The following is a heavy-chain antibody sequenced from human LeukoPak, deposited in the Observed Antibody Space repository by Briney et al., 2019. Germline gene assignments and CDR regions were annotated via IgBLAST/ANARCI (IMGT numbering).Heavy chain of an antibody. J-gene: IGHJ6*02. Sequence: GGSLRLSCAASGFTFSSYAMHWVRQAPGKGLEWVAVISYDGSNKYYADSVKGRFTISRDNSKNTLYLQMNSLRAEDTAVYYCARGEYDFWSGYYLAEFYNYYGMDVWAKGPRSPSP. D-gene: IGHD3-3*01. V-gene: IGHV3-30-3*01. CDR3: ARGEYDFWSGYYLAEFYNYYGMDV. CDR2: ISYDGSNK. CDR1: GFTFSSYA.